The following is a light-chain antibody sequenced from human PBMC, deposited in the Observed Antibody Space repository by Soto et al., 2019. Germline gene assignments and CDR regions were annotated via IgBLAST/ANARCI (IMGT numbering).Light chain of an antibody. CDR2: WAS. Sequence: DIVMTQSPDSLAVSLGERATINCKSSQSVLYSSNNENYLAWYQQKPGQPPKLLIYWASTRESGVPDRFSGSGSETDFTLTISSLQAEDVAVYYCQQYYSTPPTFGQGTKLEIK. V-gene: IGKV4-1*01. CDR3: QQYYSTPPT. CDR1: QSVLYSSNNENY. J-gene: IGKJ2*01.